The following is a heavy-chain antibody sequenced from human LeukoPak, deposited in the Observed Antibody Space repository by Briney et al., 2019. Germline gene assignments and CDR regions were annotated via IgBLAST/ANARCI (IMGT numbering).Heavy chain of an antibody. CDR1: GFTFSSYA. J-gene: IGHJ4*02. CDR2: IGGSGGST. Sequence: GGSLRLSCAASGFTFSSYAMSWVRQAPGKGVEWVSAIGGSGGSTYYADSVKGRFTISRDNSKNTLYLQMNSLRAEDTAVYYCAKDGDSSGWYGGYWGQGTLVTVSS. V-gene: IGHV3-23*01. D-gene: IGHD6-19*01. CDR3: AKDGDSSGWYGGY.